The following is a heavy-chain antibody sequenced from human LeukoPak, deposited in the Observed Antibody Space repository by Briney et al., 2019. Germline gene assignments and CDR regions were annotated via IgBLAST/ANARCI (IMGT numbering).Heavy chain of an antibody. Sequence: SVKVSCKAPGGTFSSYAISWVRQAPGQGLEWMGRIIPTLGIANYAQKFQGRVTITADKSTSTAYMELSSLRSEDTAVYYCARDDSYCSGGSCYDYWGQGTLVTVSS. CDR1: GGTFSSYA. CDR3: ARDDSYCSGGSCYDY. CDR2: IIPTLGIA. V-gene: IGHV1-69*04. D-gene: IGHD2-15*01. J-gene: IGHJ4*02.